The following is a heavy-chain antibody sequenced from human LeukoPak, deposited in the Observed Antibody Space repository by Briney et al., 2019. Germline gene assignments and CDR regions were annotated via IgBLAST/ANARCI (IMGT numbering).Heavy chain of an antibody. J-gene: IGHJ4*02. CDR1: GGPFSSYA. Sequence: ASVKVSCKASGGPFSSYAISWVRQAPGQGLEWMGGIIPIVGTANYAQKFQGRVTITTGESTSTAYMELSSLRSEDTAVYYCALRGLGFDYWGQGTLVTVSS. CDR3: ALRGLGFDY. V-gene: IGHV1-69*05. D-gene: IGHD5-12*01. CDR2: IIPIVGTA.